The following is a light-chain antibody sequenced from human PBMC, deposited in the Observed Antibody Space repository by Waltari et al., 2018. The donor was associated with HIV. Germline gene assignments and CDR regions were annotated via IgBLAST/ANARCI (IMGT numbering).Light chain of an antibody. V-gene: IGLV6-57*03. Sequence: SSGKTVTISCTRSRGSIASNYVQWYQQRPGSAPTTLIYEDDQRPSGVPDRFSGSIDTSSNSASLTISGLKTEDEADYYCQSFDTSNQWIFGGGTKLTVL. CDR1: RGSIASNY. CDR3: QSFDTSNQWI. CDR2: EDD. J-gene: IGLJ2*01.